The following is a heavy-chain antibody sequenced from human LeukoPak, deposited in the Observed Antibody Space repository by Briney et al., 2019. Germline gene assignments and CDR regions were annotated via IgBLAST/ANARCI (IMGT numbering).Heavy chain of an antibody. J-gene: IGHJ3*02. V-gene: IGHV4-34*01. CDR2: INHSGST. CDR3: ARDDSSGSLGAFDI. CDR1: GGSFSGYY. Sequence: SETLSLTCAVYGGSFSGYYWSWIRQPPGKGLEWIGEINHSGSTNYNPSLKSRVTISVDTSKNQFSLKPSSVTAADTAVYYCARDDSSGSLGAFDIWGQGTMVTVSS. D-gene: IGHD3-22*01.